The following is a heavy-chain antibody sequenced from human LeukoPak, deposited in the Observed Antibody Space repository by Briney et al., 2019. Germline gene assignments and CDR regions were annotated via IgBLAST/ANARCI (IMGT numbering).Heavy chain of an antibody. J-gene: IGHJ3*02. CDR3: AKDSPTYYDILTGYPDAFDI. CDR2: ISSSSSYI. CDR1: GFTFSSYS. Sequence: GGSLRLSCAASGFTFSSYSMNWVRQAPGKGLEWVSSISSSSSYIYYADSVKGRFTISRDNAKNSLYLQMNSLRAEDTAVYYCAKDSPTYYDILTGYPDAFDIWGQGTMVTVSS. D-gene: IGHD3-9*01. V-gene: IGHV3-21*04.